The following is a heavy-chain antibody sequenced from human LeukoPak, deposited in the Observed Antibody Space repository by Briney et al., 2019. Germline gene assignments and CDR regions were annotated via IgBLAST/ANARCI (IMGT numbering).Heavy chain of an antibody. CDR1: GGSFSGYY. Sequence: SETLSLTCAVYGGSFSGYYWSWIRQPPGKGLEWIGEINHSGSTNYNPSLKSRVTISVDTSKNQFSLKLSSVTAADTAVYCCARDSSGWYKDYWGQGTLVTVSS. J-gene: IGHJ4*02. D-gene: IGHD6-19*01. V-gene: IGHV4-34*01. CDR2: INHSGST. CDR3: ARDSSGWYKDY.